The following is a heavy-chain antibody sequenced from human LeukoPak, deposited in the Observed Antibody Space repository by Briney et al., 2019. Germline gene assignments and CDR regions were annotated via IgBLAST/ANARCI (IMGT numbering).Heavy chain of an antibody. D-gene: IGHD3-10*01. J-gene: IGHJ4*02. V-gene: IGHV4-34*01. Sequence: SETLSLTCAVYGGSFSGYYWSWIRQPPGKGLEWIGEINHSGSTNYNPSLKSRVTISVDTSKNQFSLKLSSVTAADTAVYYCALWFGELLPYLWGQGTLVTVSS. CDR2: INHSGST. CDR1: GGSFSGYY. CDR3: ALWFGELLPYL.